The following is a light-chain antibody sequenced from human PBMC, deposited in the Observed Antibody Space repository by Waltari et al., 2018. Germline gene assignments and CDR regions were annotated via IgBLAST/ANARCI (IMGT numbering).Light chain of an antibody. CDR3: ASYTSSDSFVV. V-gene: IGLV2-14*03. CDR2: DVT. Sequence: QSALTQPASVSGSPGQSITISFTGTNSDICYYNFFSWYQHPPGEAPKLGIYDVTKRPSGISNRFSGSKSGNTASLTISGLQAEDEANYVCASYTSSDSFVVFGGGTKLTVL. J-gene: IGLJ2*01. CDR1: NSDICYYNF.